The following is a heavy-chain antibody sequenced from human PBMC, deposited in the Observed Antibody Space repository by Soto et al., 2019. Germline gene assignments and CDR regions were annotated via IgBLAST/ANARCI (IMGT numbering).Heavy chain of an antibody. CDR2: INPNSGGT. CDR1: GYTFTGYY. V-gene: IGHV1-2*02. Sequence: ASVKVSCKASGYTFTGYYMQWVRQAPGQGLEWMGWINPNSGGTNYAQKFQGRVTMTRDTSISTAYMELSRLRSDDTAVYYCARYTTRVTIFGVVTHDAFDIWGQGTMVTVSS. J-gene: IGHJ3*02. D-gene: IGHD3-3*01. CDR3: ARYTTRVTIFGVVTHDAFDI.